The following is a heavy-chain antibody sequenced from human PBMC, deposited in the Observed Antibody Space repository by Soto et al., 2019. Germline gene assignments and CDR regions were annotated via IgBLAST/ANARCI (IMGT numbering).Heavy chain of an antibody. CDR2: IIPIFGKA. V-gene: IGHV1-69*01. CDR3: ARTVAMATISPYFHYGIDV. Sequence: LEWMGGIIPIFGKANYAQKFQGRVTITADESTSTAYMELSSLRSEDTAVYYCARTVAMATISPYFHYGIDVRRHRTTVTVSS. J-gene: IGHJ6*02. D-gene: IGHD5-12*01.